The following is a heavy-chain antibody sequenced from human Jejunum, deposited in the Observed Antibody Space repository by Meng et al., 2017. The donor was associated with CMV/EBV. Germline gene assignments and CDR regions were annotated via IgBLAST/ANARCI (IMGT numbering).Heavy chain of an antibody. CDR3: ARRDEGYGPFDY. CDR2: IYSGGST. CDR1: GCTVSSNG. Sequence: EVQRVESGGGLIQPGGYLRLSCVVSGCTVSSNGMNWVRQAPGKGLEWVSVIYSGGSTYYADSVKGRFTISRDNSKNMLYLQMNSLRAEDTAVYYCARRDEGYGPFDYWGQGTLVTVSS. V-gene: IGHV3-53*01. D-gene: IGHD3-10*01. J-gene: IGHJ4*02.